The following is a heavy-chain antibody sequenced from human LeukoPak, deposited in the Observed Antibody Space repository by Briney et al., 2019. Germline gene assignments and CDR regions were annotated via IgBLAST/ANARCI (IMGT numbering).Heavy chain of an antibody. CDR1: GGSISSYY. Sequence: PSETLSLTCTVSGGSISSYYWSWIRQPPGKGLEWIGYIYYSGSTNYNPSLKGRVTISVDTSKNQFSLKLSSVTAADTAVYYCARARSSGYYYGSWGQGTLVTVSS. V-gene: IGHV4-59*01. CDR3: ARARSSGYYYGS. CDR2: IYYSGST. D-gene: IGHD3-22*01. J-gene: IGHJ5*02.